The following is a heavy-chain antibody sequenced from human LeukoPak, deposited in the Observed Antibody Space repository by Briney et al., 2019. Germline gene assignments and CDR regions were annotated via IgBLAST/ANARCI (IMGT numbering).Heavy chain of an antibody. D-gene: IGHD5-12*01. CDR3: ARRVATDY. CDR2: IGSLGTTI. J-gene: IGHJ4*02. V-gene: IGHV3-48*03. Sequence: GGSLRLSCAASGFTFSTYEMNWVRQAPGKGLEWVSYIGSLGTTIYYADSVGGRFTISRDNAKSLLYLQMNSLRTEDTAVYYCARRVATDYWGQGTLVTVSS. CDR1: GFTFSTYE.